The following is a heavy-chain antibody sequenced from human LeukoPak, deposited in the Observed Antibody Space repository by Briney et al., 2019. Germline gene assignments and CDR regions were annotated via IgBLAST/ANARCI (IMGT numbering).Heavy chain of an antibody. CDR2: IYYSGST. Sequence: ETLSLTCTVSGGSISSYYWSWIRQPPGKGLEWIGYIYYSGSTNYNPSLTSRVTISVDTSKNQFSLKLSSVTAADTAVYYCARAPKTVTMVRGVIISAVDVWGKGTTVTVSS. V-gene: IGHV4-59*01. J-gene: IGHJ6*04. CDR3: ARAPKTVTMVRGVIISAVDV. CDR1: GGSISSYY. D-gene: IGHD3-10*01.